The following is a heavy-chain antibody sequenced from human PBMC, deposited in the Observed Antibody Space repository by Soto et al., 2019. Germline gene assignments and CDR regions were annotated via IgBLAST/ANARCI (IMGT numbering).Heavy chain of an antibody. Sequence: SGGSLRLSCAASAFTFSSYAMSWARQAPGKGLEWVSAISGSGGSTYYADSVKGRFTISRDNSKNTLYLQMNSLRAEDTAVYYCARVDTAMAPTYYYYYGMDVWGQGTTVTVSS. CDR1: AFTFSSYA. V-gene: IGHV3-23*01. CDR2: ISGSGGST. J-gene: IGHJ6*02. CDR3: ARVDTAMAPTYYYYYGMDV. D-gene: IGHD5-18*01.